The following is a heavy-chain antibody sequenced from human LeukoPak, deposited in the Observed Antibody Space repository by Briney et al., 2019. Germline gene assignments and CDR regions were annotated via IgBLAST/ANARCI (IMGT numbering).Heavy chain of an antibody. V-gene: IGHV3-30*18. CDR3: AKASNYCGGDCYAFDY. J-gene: IGHJ4*02. CDR1: GFTFSSYG. D-gene: IGHD2-21*02. Sequence: GGSLRLSCAASGFTFSSYGMHWVRQAPGKGLEWVAVISYDGSNKYYADSVRGRFTISRDNSKNTLYLQMNSLRAEDTAVYYCAKASNYCGGDCYAFDYWGQGTLVTVSS. CDR2: ISYDGSNK.